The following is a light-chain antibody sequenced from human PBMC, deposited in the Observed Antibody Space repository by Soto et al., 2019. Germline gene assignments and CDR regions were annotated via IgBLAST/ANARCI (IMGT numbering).Light chain of an antibody. CDR3: QQYSIYSRT. CDR1: QSISTW. CDR2: KAS. V-gene: IGKV1-5*03. Sequence: DIQMTQSPSTLSASVGDRATITCRASQSISTWLAWYQQKPGEAPNLLIYKASTLRSGVPSRFSGSGSGTEFTLTISSLQPDDFATYYCQQYSIYSRTFGQGTKVELK. J-gene: IGKJ1*01.